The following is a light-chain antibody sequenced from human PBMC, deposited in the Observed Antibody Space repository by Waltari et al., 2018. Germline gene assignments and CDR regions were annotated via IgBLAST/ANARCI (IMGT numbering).Light chain of an antibody. CDR2: DVS. V-gene: IGLV2-14*03. J-gene: IGLJ2*01. Sequence: QSALTQPASVSGSPGQSITISCTGTGSDIGAYRYLFLYQQHPGKAPKLMIYDVSNRPSGVSNRFSGSKSGNTASLTISGLQAEDEADYYCSSYTRSSTHVIFGGGTKLTVL. CDR1: GSDIGAYRY. CDR3: SSYTRSSTHVI.